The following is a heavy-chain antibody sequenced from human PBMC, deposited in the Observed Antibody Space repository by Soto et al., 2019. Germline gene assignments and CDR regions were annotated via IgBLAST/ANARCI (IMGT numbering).Heavy chain of an antibody. CDR3: AKDLPYDYVWGSYRYTPLGYFDY. CDR2: ISGSGGST. J-gene: IGHJ4*02. V-gene: IGHV3-23*01. D-gene: IGHD3-16*02. CDR1: GFTFSSYA. Sequence: GGSLRLCCAASGFTFSSYAMSWVRQAPGKGLEWVSAISGSGGSTYYADSVKGRFTISRDNSKNTLYLQMNSLRAEDTAVYYCAKDLPYDYVWGSYRYTPLGYFDYWGQGTLVTVSS.